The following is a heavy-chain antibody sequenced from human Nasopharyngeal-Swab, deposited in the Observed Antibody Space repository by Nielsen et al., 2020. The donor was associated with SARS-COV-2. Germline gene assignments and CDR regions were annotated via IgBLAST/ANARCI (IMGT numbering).Heavy chain of an antibody. CDR2: ISAYNGNT. CDR1: GYTFTSYG. CDR3: ARVYGIAAKNWFDP. J-gene: IGHJ5*02. Sequence: ASVKVSGKASGYTFTSYGISWVRQAPGQGLEWMGWISAYNGNTNYAQKLQGRVTMTTDTSTSTAYMELRSLRSDDTAVYYCARVYGIAAKNWFDPWGQGTLVTVSS. D-gene: IGHD6-13*01. V-gene: IGHV1-18*01.